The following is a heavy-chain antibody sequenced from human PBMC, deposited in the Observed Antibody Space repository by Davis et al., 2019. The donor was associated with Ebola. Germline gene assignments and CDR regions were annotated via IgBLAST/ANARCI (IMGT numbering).Heavy chain of an antibody. CDR2: ISSSSSYI. Sequence: GESLKISCAASGFTFSSYSMNWVRQAPGKGLEWVSSISSSSSYIYYADSVKGRFTISRDNTKNTLYVQLNSLGADDTALYYCASSVWPHTLAHWGQGTPVTVSS. CDR1: GFTFSSYS. V-gene: IGHV3-21*01. D-gene: IGHD6-19*01. CDR3: ASSVWPHTLAH. J-gene: IGHJ1*01.